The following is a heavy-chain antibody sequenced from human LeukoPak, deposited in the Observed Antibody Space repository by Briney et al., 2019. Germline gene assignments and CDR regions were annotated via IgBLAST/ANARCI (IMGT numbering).Heavy chain of an antibody. Sequence: ASVKVSCKASGYPFSSYYIKWVRQAPGQGLEWMGGIIPIFGTADYAQKFQGRVTITADESTSTAYMELGSLRSEDTAVYYCAALVGATYWFDPWGQGTLVTVSS. CDR3: AALVGATYWFDP. V-gene: IGHV1-69*13. CDR1: GYPFSSYY. D-gene: IGHD1-26*01. CDR2: IIPIFGTA. J-gene: IGHJ5*02.